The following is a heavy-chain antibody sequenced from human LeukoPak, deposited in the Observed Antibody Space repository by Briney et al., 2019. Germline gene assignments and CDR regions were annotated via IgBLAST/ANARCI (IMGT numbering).Heavy chain of an antibody. CDR3: ARDGILTGYPTLDY. V-gene: IGHV3-30-3*01. CDR2: ISYDGSNK. Sequence: GGSLRLSCAASGFTFSSYAMHWVRQAPGKGLEWVAVISYDGSNKYYADSVKGRFTISRDNSKNTLYLQMNSLRAEDTAVYYCARDGILTGYPTLDYWGQGTLVTVSS. CDR1: GFTFSSYA. J-gene: IGHJ4*02. D-gene: IGHD3-9*01.